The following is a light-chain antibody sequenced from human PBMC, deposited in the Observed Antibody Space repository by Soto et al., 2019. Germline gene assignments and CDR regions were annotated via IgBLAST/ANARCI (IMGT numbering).Light chain of an antibody. Sequence: QSVLTQPASVSGSPGQSITISCTRTSSDVGSYNFVSWYQQHPGKVPKVMIYEVSKRPSGVSDRFSGSKSGNTASLTISGLQAEDEADYYCCADAGRSTYAFGTGTKVTVL. J-gene: IGLJ1*01. V-gene: IGLV2-23*02. CDR1: SSDVGSYNF. CDR2: EVS. CDR3: CADAGRSTYA.